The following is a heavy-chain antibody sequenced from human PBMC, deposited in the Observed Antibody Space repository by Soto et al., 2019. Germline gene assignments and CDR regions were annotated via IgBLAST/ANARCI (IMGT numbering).Heavy chain of an antibody. J-gene: IGHJ5*02. D-gene: IGHD2-2*01. CDR1: GGSISSYY. CDR2: IYYSGST. CDR3: ARAVTCSDTSCQSIWFDP. Sequence: SETLSLTCTVSGGSISSYYWSWIRQSPGKGLEWIGYIYYSGSTYYNPSLKSRVTISVDTSKNQFSLKLSSVTAADTAVYYCARAVTCSDTSCQSIWFDPWGQGTLVTVSS. V-gene: IGHV4-59*01.